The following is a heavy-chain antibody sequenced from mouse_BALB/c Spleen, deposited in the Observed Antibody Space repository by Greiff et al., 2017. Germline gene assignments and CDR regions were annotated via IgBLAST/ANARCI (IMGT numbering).Heavy chain of an antibody. CDR2: IHPNSGNT. J-gene: IGHJ4*01. Sequence: QVQLQQSGSVLVRPGASVKLSCKASGYTFTSSWMHWAKQRPGQGLEWIGEIHPNSGNTNYNEKFKGKATLTVDTSSSTAYVDLSSLTSEDSAVYYCAIYYGGSGYAMDYWGQGTSVTVSS. CDR3: AIYYGGSGYAMDY. V-gene: IGHV1S130*01. D-gene: IGHD1-1*01. CDR1: GYTFTSSW.